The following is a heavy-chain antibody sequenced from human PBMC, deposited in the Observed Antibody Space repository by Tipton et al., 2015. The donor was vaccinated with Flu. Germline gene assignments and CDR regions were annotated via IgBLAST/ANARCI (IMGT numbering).Heavy chain of an antibody. CDR3: ARDLTNNDGMDV. J-gene: IGHJ6*02. Sequence: GSLRLSCATSGFMFSHYWMNWVRQAPGKGLEWVANIKQDGSEKYYVDSVKGRFTISRDNAKNSLYLQMNSLRADDSAVYYCARDLTNNDGMDVWGQGTTVTVSS. CDR1: GFMFSHYW. D-gene: IGHD1-1*01. CDR2: IKQDGSEK. V-gene: IGHV3-7*01.